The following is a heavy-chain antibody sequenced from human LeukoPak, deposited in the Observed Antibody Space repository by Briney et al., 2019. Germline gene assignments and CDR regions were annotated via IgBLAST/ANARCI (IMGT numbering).Heavy chain of an antibody. Sequence: SEILSLTCAVYGGSFSDYYWSWIRQPPGKGLEWIGAINHGGSTNYNPSLKSRVTISVDTSKNQFSLKLSSVTAADTAVYYCARGCVGDRKPPRSHFVVVPAVNLNWFDPWGQGTLVTVYS. CDR1: GGSFSDYY. V-gene: IGHV4-34*01. J-gene: IGHJ5*02. CDR2: INHGGST. D-gene: IGHD2-2*01. CDR3: ARGCVGDRKPPRSHFVVVPAVNLNWFDP.